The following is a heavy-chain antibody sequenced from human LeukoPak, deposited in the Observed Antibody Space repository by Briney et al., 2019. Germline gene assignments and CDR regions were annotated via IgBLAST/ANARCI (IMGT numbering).Heavy chain of an antibody. J-gene: IGHJ4*02. CDR2: ISYDGSNK. D-gene: IGHD6-13*01. Sequence: GGSLRLSCAASGFTFSDYWMHWVRQAPGKGLEWVAVISYDGSNKYYGDSVKGRFTISRDNSKNTLYLQMNSLRAEDTAMYYCAKDKVSVAAANGVDYWGQGTLVTVSS. CDR3: AKDKVSVAAANGVDY. CDR1: GFTFSDYW. V-gene: IGHV3-30*18.